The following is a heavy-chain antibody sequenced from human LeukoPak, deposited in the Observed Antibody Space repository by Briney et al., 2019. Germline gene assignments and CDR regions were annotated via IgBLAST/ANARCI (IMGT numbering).Heavy chain of an antibody. CDR2: ISYDGSNK. D-gene: IGHD3-3*01. V-gene: IGHV3-30-3*01. Sequence: GESLRLSCAAPGFTFSNAWMNWVRQAPGKGLEWVAVISYDGSNKYYADSVKGRFTISRDNSKNTLYLQMNSLRAEDTAVYYCARGFGIFGVVIHDYYYGMDVWGQGTTVTVSS. CDR3: ARGFGIFGVVIHDYYYGMDV. J-gene: IGHJ6*02. CDR1: GFTFSNAW.